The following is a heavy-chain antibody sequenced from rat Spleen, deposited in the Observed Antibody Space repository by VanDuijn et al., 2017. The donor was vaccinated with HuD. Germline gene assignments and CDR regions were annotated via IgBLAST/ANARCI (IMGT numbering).Heavy chain of an antibody. CDR1: GFTFRRYG. CDR2: ISYDGRST. Sequence: EVQLVESGGGLVQPGRSLKLSCTASGFTFRRYGMAWVRQAPTKGLEWVATISYDGRSTFYRDSVRDRFTISRDNAKSTLYLQMDSLRSEDTAIYYCARHHYDGYYHGPVLGVMDAWGQGASVTVSS. J-gene: IGHJ4*01. V-gene: IGHV5-29*01. CDR3: ARHHYDGYYHGPVLGVMDA. D-gene: IGHD1-12*03.